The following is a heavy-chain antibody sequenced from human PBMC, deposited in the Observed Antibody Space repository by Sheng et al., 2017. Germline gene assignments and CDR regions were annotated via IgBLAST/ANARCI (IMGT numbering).Heavy chain of an antibody. CDR2: ISYDGSNK. D-gene: IGHD3-16*01. J-gene: IGHJ4*01. Sequence: QVQLVESGGGVVQPGRSLRLSCAASGFTFSSYGMHWVRQAPGKGLEWVAVISYDGSNKYYADSVKGRFTISRDNSKNTLYLQMNSLRAEDTAVYYCAKSLWGTTPPFDY. CDR1: GFTFSSYG. V-gene: IGHV3-30*18. CDR3: AKSLWGTTPPFDY.